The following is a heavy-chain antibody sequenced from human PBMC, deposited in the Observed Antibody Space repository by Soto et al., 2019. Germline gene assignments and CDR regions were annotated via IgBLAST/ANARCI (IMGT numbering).Heavy chain of an antibody. CDR1: VGSINNNF. V-gene: IGHV4-4*07. CDR2: IPSKGQT. CDR3: AISTYTLFDS. Sequence: QLLLQESGPGLVRPSETLSLTCTVSVGSINNNFCYWLRQPAGKGLQWIGHIPSKGQTIYNPSREGRVTLSVDTAQYQFSLRLTSVTAADTALYYCAISTYTLFDSWGQGTLVTVS. D-gene: IGHD1-26*01. J-gene: IGHJ4*02.